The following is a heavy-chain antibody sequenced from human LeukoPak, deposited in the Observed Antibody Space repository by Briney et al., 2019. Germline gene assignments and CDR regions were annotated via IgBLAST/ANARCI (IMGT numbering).Heavy chain of an antibody. J-gene: IGHJ4*02. CDR2: INPSGGTT. CDR1: GYTFTSYY. D-gene: IGHD1-26*01. Sequence: GASVKVSCKASGYTFTSYYIHWVRQAPGQGLEWMGIINPSGGTTVYAQNFQGRVIMTRDTSTSTVHMDLSSLRSEDAADYYCAREPRPVGATSFGYYFDYWGQGTLVTVSS. V-gene: IGHV1-46*01. CDR3: AREPRPVGATSFGYYFDY.